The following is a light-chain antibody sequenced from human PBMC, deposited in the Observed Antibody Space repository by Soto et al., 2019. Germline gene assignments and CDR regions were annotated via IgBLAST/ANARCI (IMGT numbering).Light chain of an antibody. Sequence: EIVLTQSPGTLSLSPGDRATLSCRASQSVSSNSLAWYQQKPGQAPRLLIYLASIRATGIADRFSGIGSGTDFTLTINRLKTEDFGVYYCQQYGSSPRPFGQGTKVEVK. CDR3: QQYGSSPRP. V-gene: IGKV3-20*01. CDR2: LAS. CDR1: QSVSSNS. J-gene: IGKJ1*01.